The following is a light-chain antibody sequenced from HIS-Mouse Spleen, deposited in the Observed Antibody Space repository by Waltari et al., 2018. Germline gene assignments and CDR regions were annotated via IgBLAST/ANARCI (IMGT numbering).Light chain of an antibody. CDR1: SSNIGSNY. J-gene: IGLJ1*01. CDR3: AAWDDSLGGYV. Sequence: QSVLTQPPPASGTPGQRVTISCSGSSSNIGSNYVYWYQQLPGTAPKLLIYRNNQGPSGVPERFSGSKSGTAASLAISGLRSEDEADYYCAAWDDSLGGYVFGTGTKVTVL. CDR2: RNN. V-gene: IGLV1-47*01.